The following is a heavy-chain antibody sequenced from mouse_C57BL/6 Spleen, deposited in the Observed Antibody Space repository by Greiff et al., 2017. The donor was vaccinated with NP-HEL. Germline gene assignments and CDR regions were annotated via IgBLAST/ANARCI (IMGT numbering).Heavy chain of an antibody. D-gene: IGHD1-1*01. J-gene: IGHJ1*03. CDR1: GYTFTSYW. CDR3: ARPSITTVVANFDV. Sequence: QVQLQQSGTELVKPGASVKLSCKASGYTFTSYWMHWVKQRPGQGLEWIGNINPSNGGTNYNEKFKSKATLTVDKSSSTAYMQLSSLTSEDSAVYYCARPSITTVVANFDVWGTGTTVTVSS. CDR2: INPSNGGT. V-gene: IGHV1-53*01.